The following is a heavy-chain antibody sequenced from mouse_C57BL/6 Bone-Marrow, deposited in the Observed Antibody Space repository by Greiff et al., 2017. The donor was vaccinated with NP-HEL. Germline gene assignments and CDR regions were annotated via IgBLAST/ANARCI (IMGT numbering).Heavy chain of an antibody. Sequence: VQVVESGAELARPGASVKLSCKASGYTFTSYGISWVKQRTGQGLEWIGEIYPRSGNTYYNEQFKGKATLTADKSSSTAYMELRSLTSEDSAVYFCARRTYYFDYWGQGTTLTVSS. CDR1: GYTFTSYG. CDR2: IYPRSGNT. V-gene: IGHV1-81*01. J-gene: IGHJ2*01. CDR3: ARRTYYFDY.